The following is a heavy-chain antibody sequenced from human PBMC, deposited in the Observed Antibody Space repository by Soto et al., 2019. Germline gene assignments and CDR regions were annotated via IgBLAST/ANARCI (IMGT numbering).Heavy chain of an antibody. V-gene: IGHV3-23*01. CDR1: GFSFSDSA. Sequence: PWGSLRLSCVASGFSFSDSAMFWVRQAPGKGLEWVSTISYHSIGTHYADSVKGRFTISRDNSKDTVWLQMNGLRAEDTAVYYCAKDPSTGPDAFWGQGTLVTVSS. CDR3: AKDPSTGPDAF. D-gene: IGHD3-9*01. CDR2: ISYHSIGT. J-gene: IGHJ4*02.